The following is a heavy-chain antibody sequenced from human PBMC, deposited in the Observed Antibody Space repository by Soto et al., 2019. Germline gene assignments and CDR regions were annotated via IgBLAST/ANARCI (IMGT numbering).Heavy chain of an antibody. Sequence: SETLSLTCTVSGGSISSGGYYWSWIRQHPGKGLEWIGYIYYSGSTYYNPSLKSRVTISVDTSKNQFSLKLSSVTAADTAVYYCARGGSRLQFDYWGQGTLVTVSS. V-gene: IGHV4-31*03. CDR1: GGSISSGGYY. CDR3: ARGGSRLQFDY. D-gene: IGHD2-15*01. CDR2: IYYSGST. J-gene: IGHJ4*02.